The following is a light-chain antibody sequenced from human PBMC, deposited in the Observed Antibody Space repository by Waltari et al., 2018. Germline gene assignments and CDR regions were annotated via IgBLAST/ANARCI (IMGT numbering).Light chain of an antibody. V-gene: IGKV3-15*01. Sequence: EIVMMQSPGTLFASPGERVILSCRASQSVGSNLAWYPQKPGQAPRLLIYGASTRATDIPGTFSGSGSGTGFTLTISSLQSEDFALYYCQQYYNWPRTFGQGTKVEIK. J-gene: IGKJ1*01. CDR2: GAS. CDR3: QQYYNWPRT. CDR1: QSVGSN.